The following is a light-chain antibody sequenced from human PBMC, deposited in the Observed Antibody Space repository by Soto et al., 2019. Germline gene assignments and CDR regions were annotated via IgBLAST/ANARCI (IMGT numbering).Light chain of an antibody. CDR2: NAD. CDR3: QQRSSWPLT. CDR1: QSVSSS. V-gene: IGKV3-11*01. J-gene: IGKJ4*01. Sequence: EIVLTQSPATLSLSPGERATLSCRASQSVSSSLAWYQQKPGQAPRLLMFNADTRATGIPARFSGSGSGTDFTLTISSLEPEDSAVYYCQQRSSWPLTFGGGTKVEIE.